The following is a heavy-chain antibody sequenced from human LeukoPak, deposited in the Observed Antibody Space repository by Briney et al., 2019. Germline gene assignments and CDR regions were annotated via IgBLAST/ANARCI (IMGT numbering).Heavy chain of an antibody. CDR3: AKVSGHRWGYFDY. CDR1: GFTFNSYS. V-gene: IGHV3-30*04. CDR2: VSFDGNSK. D-gene: IGHD7-27*01. Sequence: GGSLRLSCEASGFTFNSYSMHWVRQAPGKGLEWVAVVSFDGNSKYYADSVKGRFTISRDDSKNTLYLQMNSLRAEDTAVYYCAKVSGHRWGYFDYWGQGTLVTVSS. J-gene: IGHJ4*02.